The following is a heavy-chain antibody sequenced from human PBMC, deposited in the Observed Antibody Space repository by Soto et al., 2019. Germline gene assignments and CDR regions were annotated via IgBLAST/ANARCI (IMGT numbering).Heavy chain of an antibody. J-gene: IGHJ6*03. CDR3: DRQGPPHSGPGYYYDMDV. CDR2: ILPGDSDT. D-gene: IGHD6-25*01. V-gene: IGHV5-51*01. CDR1: GFRLSTDW. Sequence: GGCLKIAGKSSGFRLSTDWMAWVRQMPEKGLEWMGAILPGDSDTRDSPSFQGQVTISADTSLSIAYIQRGSLRASDSATYYCDRQGPPHSGPGYYYDMDVWGTGTTLTLSS.